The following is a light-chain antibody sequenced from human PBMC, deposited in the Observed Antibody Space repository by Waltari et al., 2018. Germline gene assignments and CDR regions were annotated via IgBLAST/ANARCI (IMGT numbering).Light chain of an antibody. J-gene: IGKJ2*01. CDR2: DAS. CDR3: QQYDGLPYT. CDR1: QDISNY. Sequence: DIQMTQSPSSLSASVGDRVTITCQASQDISNYLNWYQQKPGKAPNVLIFDASNLETGVPSRFSGSGSGTDFTVTISSLQPEDVATYYCQQYDGLPYTFGQGTKLEIK. V-gene: IGKV1-33*01.